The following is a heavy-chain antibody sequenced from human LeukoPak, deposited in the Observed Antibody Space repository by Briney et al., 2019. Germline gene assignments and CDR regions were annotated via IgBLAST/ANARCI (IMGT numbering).Heavy chain of an antibody. Sequence: GGSLRPSCAASGFTFSTYVMSWVRQAPGKGLEWVSGISGSGDNTYYADSVKGRFTISRDNSKNTLYLQMNSLRAEDTAEYYCAKRGPFGELSSDYWGQGALVTVSS. J-gene: IGHJ4*02. CDR3: AKRGPFGELSSDY. CDR1: GFTFSTYV. CDR2: ISGSGDNT. V-gene: IGHV3-23*01. D-gene: IGHD3-10*01.